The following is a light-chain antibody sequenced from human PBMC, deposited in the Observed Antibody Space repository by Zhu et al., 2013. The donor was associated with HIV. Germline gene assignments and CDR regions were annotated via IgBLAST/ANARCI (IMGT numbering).Light chain of an antibody. V-gene: IGKV4-1*01. J-gene: IGKJ3*01. CDR3: QQYHSTPFT. CDR1: QSVLYRSNNKNY. CDR2: WAS. Sequence: DIVMTQSPDSLAVSLGERATINCKSSQSVLYRSNNKNYLAWFQQKPGQPPKLLIYWASTRESGVPDRFSGSGSGTDFTLTISSLQAEDVAVYYCQQYHSTPFTFGPGTKVDIK.